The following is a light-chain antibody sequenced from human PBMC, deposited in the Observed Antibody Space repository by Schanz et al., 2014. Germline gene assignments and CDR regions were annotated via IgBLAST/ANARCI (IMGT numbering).Light chain of an antibody. Sequence: EIVMTQFPATLSVSPGESATLSCRASQSVGSNLAWYQQIPGQAPRLLISDASNRATGTPARFSGSGSGTDFTLTISSLEPEDFAVYYCQLRGNWPPWTFGQGTKVEV. V-gene: IGKV3-11*01. J-gene: IGKJ1*01. CDR3: QLRGNWPPWT. CDR2: DAS. CDR1: QSVGSN.